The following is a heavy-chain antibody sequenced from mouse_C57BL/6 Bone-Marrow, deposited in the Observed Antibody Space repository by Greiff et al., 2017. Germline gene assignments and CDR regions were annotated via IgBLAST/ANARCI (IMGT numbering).Heavy chain of an antibody. CDR3: VSLLID. CDR2: IRSKSNNYAT. CDR1: GFSFNTYA. J-gene: IGHJ2*01. V-gene: IGHV10-1*01. Sequence: EVQGVESGGGLVQPKGSLKLSCAASGFSFNTYAMNWVRQAPGKGLEWVARIRSKSNNYATYYADSGKDRFTISRDDSESMLYLQMNNLKSDDTAIYYCVSLLIDWGPGTTLTVSS.